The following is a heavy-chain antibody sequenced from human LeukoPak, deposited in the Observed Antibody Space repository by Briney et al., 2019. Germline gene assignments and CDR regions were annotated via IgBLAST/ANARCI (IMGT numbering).Heavy chain of an antibody. CDR3: ARVRTTLYDFWSGQSPVPDY. J-gene: IGHJ4*02. CDR2: MNPNSGDT. Sequence: ASVKVSCKASGYTFTSYDIIWVRQTAGHGLEWMGWMNPNSGDTGYAQKFQGRVAITRTSPINTAYLELSSLRYEDTAVYFCARVRTTLYDFWSGQSPVPDYWGQGTLVTVSS. V-gene: IGHV1-8*03. D-gene: IGHD3-3*01. CDR1: GYTFTSYD.